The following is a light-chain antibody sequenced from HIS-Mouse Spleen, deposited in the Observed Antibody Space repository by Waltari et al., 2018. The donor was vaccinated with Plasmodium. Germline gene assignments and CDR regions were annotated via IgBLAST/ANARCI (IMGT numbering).Light chain of an antibody. CDR1: VLAKKY. J-gene: IGLJ3*02. CDR3: YSAADNNLV. CDR2: KDS. V-gene: IGLV3-27*01. Sequence: SYDLTQPSSVSVSPGQTARITCSGDVLAKKYARWFQQKPGQAPGLVIYKDSERPSGIPERFSGSSSGTTVTLTISGAQVEDEADYYCYSAADNNLVFGGGTKLTVL.